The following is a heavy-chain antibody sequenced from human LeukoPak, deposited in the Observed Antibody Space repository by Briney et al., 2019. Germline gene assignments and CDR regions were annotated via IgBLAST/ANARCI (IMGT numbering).Heavy chain of an antibody. CDR1: GFTLSSYE. CDR2: ISSSGGII. D-gene: IGHD3-10*01. V-gene: IGHV3-48*03. CDR3: AKDFYGSGSYGVDY. Sequence: GGSLRLSCAASGFTLSSYETNWVRQAPGKGLEWVSYISSSGGIIHYADSVKGRFTISRDSAKNSVYLQMNSLRAEDTAVYYCAKDFYGSGSYGVDYWGQGTLVTVSS. J-gene: IGHJ4*02.